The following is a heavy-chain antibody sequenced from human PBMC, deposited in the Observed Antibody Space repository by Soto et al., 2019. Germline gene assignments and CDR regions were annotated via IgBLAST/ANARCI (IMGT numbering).Heavy chain of an antibody. J-gene: IGHJ4*02. V-gene: IGHV3-23*01. CDR1: GFTFSSYA. D-gene: IGHD3-22*01. CDR2: ISGSGGST. CDR3: AKFPNHSPMGYDSSGYYSDY. Sequence: PGGSLRLSCAASGFTFSSYAMSWVRQAPGKGLEWVSAISGSGGSTYYADSVKGRFTISRDNSKNTLYLQMNSLRAEDTAVYYCAKFPNHSPMGYDSSGYYSDYWGQGTLVTVSS.